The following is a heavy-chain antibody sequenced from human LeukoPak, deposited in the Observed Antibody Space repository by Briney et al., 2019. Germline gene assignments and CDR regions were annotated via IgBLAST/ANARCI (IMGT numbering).Heavy chain of an antibody. CDR3: AREESGYSYGGPFDY. J-gene: IGHJ4*02. Sequence: SVEVSCKASGGTFSSYAISWVRQAPGQGLEWMGGIIPIFGTANYAQKFQGRVTITADESTSTAYMELSSLRSEDTAVYYCAREESGYSYGGPFDYWGQGTLVTVSS. D-gene: IGHD5-18*01. CDR1: GGTFSSYA. CDR2: IIPIFGTA. V-gene: IGHV1-69*01.